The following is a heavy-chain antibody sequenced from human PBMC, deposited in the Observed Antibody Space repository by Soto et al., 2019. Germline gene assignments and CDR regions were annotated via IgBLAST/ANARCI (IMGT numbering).Heavy chain of an antibody. CDR3: ARDRKQLDY. J-gene: IGHJ4*02. CDR2: SRDKAQGYST. Sequence: GGSLRLSCAGSGFTLSDHYIDWVRQAPGKGLEWVGRSRDKAQGYSTAYAASVKGRFTTSRDNSKNTLYLQMNSLRAEDTAVYYCARDRKQLDYWGQGTLVTVSS. V-gene: IGHV3-72*01. CDR1: GFTLSDHY. D-gene: IGHD6-6*01.